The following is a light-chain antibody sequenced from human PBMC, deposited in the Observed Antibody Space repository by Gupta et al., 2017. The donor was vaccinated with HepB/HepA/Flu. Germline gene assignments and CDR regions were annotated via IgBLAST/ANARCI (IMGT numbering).Light chain of an antibody. Sequence: IHGVSVRPSGVSDRFSGSKSGNTASLTISGLQSEDEADYYCSSYTTSNSYVFGTGTTLSVL. CDR3: SSYTTSNSYV. J-gene: IGLJ1*01. V-gene: IGLV2-14*03. CDR2: GVS.